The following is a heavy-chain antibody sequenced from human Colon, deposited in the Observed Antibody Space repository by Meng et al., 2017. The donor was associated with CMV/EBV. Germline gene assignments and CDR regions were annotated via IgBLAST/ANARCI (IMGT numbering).Heavy chain of an antibody. V-gene: IGHV4-61*01. D-gene: IGHD5-24*01. CDR2: IYYSGST. CDR1: GGSVSSGSYY. J-gene: IGHJ4*02. Sequence: SETLSLTCTVSGGSVSSGSYYWSWIRQPPGKGLEWIGYIYYSGSTNYNPSLKSRVTISVDTSKNQFSLKLSSVTAADTAVYYCARSRDGYNWVWGQGTLVTVPQ. CDR3: ARSRDGYNWV.